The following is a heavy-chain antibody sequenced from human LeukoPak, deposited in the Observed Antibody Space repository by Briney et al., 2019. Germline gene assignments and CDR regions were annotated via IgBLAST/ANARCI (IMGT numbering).Heavy chain of an antibody. D-gene: IGHD1-20*01. CDR2: IKSKSDGGTT. Sequence: GGSLRLSCAASGFTFTNAWMSWVRQAPGKGLEWVGRIKSKSDGGTTEYGAPVKGRFTISRDDSKNTLYLQMNSLKAEDTAVYYCTTDAGYNSRWYNWWGQGTLVTVSS. CDR3: TTDAGYNSRWYNW. V-gene: IGHV3-15*01. J-gene: IGHJ4*02. CDR1: GFTFTNAW.